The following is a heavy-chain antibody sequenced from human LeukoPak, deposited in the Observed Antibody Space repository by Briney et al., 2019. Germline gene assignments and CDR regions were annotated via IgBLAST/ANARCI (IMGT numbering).Heavy chain of an antibody. CDR2: ISAYNGNT. Sequence: ASVKVSCKASGYTFTSYGISWVRQAPGQGLEWMGWISAYNGNTNYAQKLQGRVTMTTDTSTSTAYMELRSLRSDDTAVYYCAIWFGEFDQYYFDYWGQGTLVTVSS. J-gene: IGHJ4*02. D-gene: IGHD3-10*01. V-gene: IGHV1-18*01. CDR1: GYTFTSYG. CDR3: AIWFGEFDQYYFDY.